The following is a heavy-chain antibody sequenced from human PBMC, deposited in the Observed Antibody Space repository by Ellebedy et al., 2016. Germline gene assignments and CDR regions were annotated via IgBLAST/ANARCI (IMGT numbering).Heavy chain of an antibody. J-gene: IGHJ3*02. CDR1: GYTFTSYG. Sequence: ASVKVSXXASGYTFTSYGISWVRQAPGQGLEWMGWISAYNGNTNYAQKLQGRVTMTTDTSISTAYMELSRLRSDDTAVYYCARAGSRLSHAFDIWGQGTMVTVSS. V-gene: IGHV1-18*01. D-gene: IGHD3-10*01. CDR2: ISAYNGNT. CDR3: ARAGSRLSHAFDI.